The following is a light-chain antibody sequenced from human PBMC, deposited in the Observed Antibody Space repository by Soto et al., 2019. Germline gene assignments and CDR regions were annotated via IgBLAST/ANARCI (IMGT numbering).Light chain of an antibody. CDR2: EVS. J-gene: IGLJ1*01. CDR3: TSYTSSNTYV. Sequence: QSVLTQPASVSGSPGQSITISCTGTSSDVGAYDYVSWYQQHPGKAPELMIFEVSDRPSGVSNRFSGSKSGNTASLTISGLQAEDEADYYCTSYTSSNTYVFGTGTKVTVL. CDR1: SSDVGAYDY. V-gene: IGLV2-14*01.